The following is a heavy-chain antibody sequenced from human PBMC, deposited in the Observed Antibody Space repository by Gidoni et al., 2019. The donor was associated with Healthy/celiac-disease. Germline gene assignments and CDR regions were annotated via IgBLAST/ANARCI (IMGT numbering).Heavy chain of an antibody. CDR2: SSGSGGST. J-gene: IGHJ4*02. V-gene: IGHV3-23*01. CDR3: AKDVFRDIVVVVARTVGVFDY. D-gene: IGHD2-15*01. CDR1: GFTFSSYA. Sequence: EVQLLESGGGLVQPGGSLRLTCAASGFTFSSYAMSWVRQSPGKGLEWVSASSGSGGSTYYADSVKGRFTISRDNSKNTLYLQMNSLRAEDTAVYYCAKDVFRDIVVVVARTVGVFDYWGQGTLVTVSS.